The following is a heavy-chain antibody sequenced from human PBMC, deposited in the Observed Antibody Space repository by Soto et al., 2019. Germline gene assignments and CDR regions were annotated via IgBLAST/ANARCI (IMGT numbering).Heavy chain of an antibody. CDR1: GGSITRNDQY. J-gene: IGHJ4*02. D-gene: IGHD6-19*01. V-gene: IGHV4-39*01. CDR2: IKSSGTT. Sequence: QLQLQESGPGLVRPSETLSLICSVSGGSITRNDQYWGWIRQSPGKGLEWNGDIKSSGTTNYNLSLQCRVSMSVETSKNQFSLKMNSVTAADTAVYYCARLSSSGWYQGSYFDYWGQGTLVTVSS. CDR3: ARLSSSGWYQGSYFDY.